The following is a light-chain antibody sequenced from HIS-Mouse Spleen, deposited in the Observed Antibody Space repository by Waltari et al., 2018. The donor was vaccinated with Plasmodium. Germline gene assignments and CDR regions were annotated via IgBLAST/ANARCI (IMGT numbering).Light chain of an antibody. J-gene: IGKJ3*01. V-gene: IGKV1-5*03. CDR1: QSISSW. CDR3: QQYNSYSLFT. CDR2: KAS. Sequence: DIQMTQSPSTLSASVGDRVTITCRASQSISSWLAWYLQKPGKAPKLLIYKASSLESGVPSRFSGSGSGTEFTLTISSLQPDDFATYYCQQYNSYSLFTFGPGTKVDIK.